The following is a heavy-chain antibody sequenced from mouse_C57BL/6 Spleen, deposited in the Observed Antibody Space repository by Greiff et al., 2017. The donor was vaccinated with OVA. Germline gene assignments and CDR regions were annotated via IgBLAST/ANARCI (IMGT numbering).Heavy chain of an antibody. J-gene: IGHJ2*01. CDR3: EATVVASYFDY. D-gene: IGHD1-1*01. V-gene: IGHV5-17*01. CDR2: ISSGSSNT. Sequence: DVKLVESGGGLVKPGGSLKLSCAASGFTFSDYGMHWVRQAPEQGLEWVAYISSGSSNTYYADTVKGRFTLSRDNATATMFLRTTSLRSEDTAMYYCEATVVASYFDYWGQGTTLTVSS. CDR1: GFTFSDYG.